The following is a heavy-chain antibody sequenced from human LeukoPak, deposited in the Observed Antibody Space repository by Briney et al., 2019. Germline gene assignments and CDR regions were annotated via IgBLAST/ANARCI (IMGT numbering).Heavy chain of an antibody. D-gene: IGHD3-22*01. J-gene: IGHJ4*02. Sequence: GGPLRLSCAASGFTFSSYGMHWVRQAPGKGLEGMAFIRYDGSNKYYADSVKGRFTISRDNSKNTLYLQMTSLRAEDTAVYYCAKDSGYYAGYFDYWGQGTLVTVSS. CDR1: GFTFSSYG. CDR3: AKDSGYYAGYFDY. V-gene: IGHV3-30*02. CDR2: IRYDGSNK.